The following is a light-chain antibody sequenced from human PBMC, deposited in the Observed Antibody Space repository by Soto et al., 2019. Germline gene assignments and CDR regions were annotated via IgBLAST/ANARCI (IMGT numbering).Light chain of an antibody. Sequence: EIVMTQSPATPSVSPGERATLSCGASQYVSTTVAWYQQKSGQAPRLLIYYASTRATGVPARFSGSGSGTDFTLTITSLQSEDFGVYYCQQYNNWPRATFGGGTKVDIK. CDR1: QYVSTT. CDR2: YAS. J-gene: IGKJ4*01. V-gene: IGKV3-15*01. CDR3: QQYNNWPRAT.